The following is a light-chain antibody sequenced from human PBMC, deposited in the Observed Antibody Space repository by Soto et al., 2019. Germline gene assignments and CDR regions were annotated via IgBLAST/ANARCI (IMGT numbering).Light chain of an antibody. V-gene: IGLV1-44*01. Sequence: QSVLTQPPSASGTPGQTVTISCSGSSSNIGLNDVHWYRQLSGTAPQILIYDTNQQATGVPDRFSGSRSGTSASLAIHGLQSEDEADYFCCSSAPESTYVFGTGTKVTVL. CDR2: DTN. CDR1: SSNIGLND. J-gene: IGLJ1*01. CDR3: CSSAPESTYV.